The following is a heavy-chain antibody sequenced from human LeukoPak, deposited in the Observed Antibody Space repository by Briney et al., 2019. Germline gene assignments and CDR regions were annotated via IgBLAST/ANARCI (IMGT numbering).Heavy chain of an antibody. CDR2: INPSGGST. Sequence: ASVTVSCKASGYTFTSYYMHWVRQAPGQGLEWMGIINPSGGSTSYAQKFQGRVTMTRDTSTSTVYMELSSLRSEDTAVYYCARELVVVVAATRGWFDPWGQGTLVTVSS. D-gene: IGHD2-15*01. CDR3: ARELVVVVAATRGWFDP. V-gene: IGHV1-46*01. CDR1: GYTFTSYY. J-gene: IGHJ5*02.